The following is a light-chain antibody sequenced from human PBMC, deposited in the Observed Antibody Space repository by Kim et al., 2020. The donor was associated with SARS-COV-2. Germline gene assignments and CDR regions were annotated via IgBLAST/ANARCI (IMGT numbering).Light chain of an antibody. J-gene: IGLJ2*01. V-gene: IGLV3-1*01. CDR1: KLGDKY. CDR3: QAWDSSTVV. CDR2: QDS. Sequence: SYELTQPPSVSVSPGQTASITCSGDKLGDKYACWYQQKPGQSPVLVIHQDSKRPSGIPERFSGSNSGNTATLTISGTQPMDEADYYCQAWDSSTVVFGGG.